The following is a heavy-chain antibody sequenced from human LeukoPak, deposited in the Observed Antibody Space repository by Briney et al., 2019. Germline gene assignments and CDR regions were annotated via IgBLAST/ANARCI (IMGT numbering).Heavy chain of an antibody. Sequence: SETLSLTCSVSGGSISSGPYYWGWIRQPAGKGLGWIGRIYPSGATNYNPSLKSRVTISIDTSANQFSLKLNSVTAADTAVYFCARWNNDVLTGYYDSFDYWGQGILVTVSS. J-gene: IGHJ4*02. D-gene: IGHD3-9*01. V-gene: IGHV4-61*02. CDR2: IYPSGAT. CDR3: ARWNNDVLTGYYDSFDY. CDR1: GGSISSGPYY.